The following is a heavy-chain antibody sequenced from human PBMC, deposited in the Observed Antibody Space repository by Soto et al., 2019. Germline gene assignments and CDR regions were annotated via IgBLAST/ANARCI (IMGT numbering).Heavy chain of an antibody. D-gene: IGHD2-21*02. V-gene: IGHV3-15*07. Sequence: EVQLVESGGGLVKPGGSLRLSCAASGFTFSNAWMNWVRQAPVKGLEWVGRIKSKTDGGTTDYAAPVKGRFTISRDDSKNTLYLQMNSLKTEDTAVYYCTTDPLRIYCGGDCSYYFDYWGQGTLVTVSS. CDR3: TTDPLRIYCGGDCSYYFDY. CDR2: IKSKTDGGTT. J-gene: IGHJ4*02. CDR1: GFTFSNAW.